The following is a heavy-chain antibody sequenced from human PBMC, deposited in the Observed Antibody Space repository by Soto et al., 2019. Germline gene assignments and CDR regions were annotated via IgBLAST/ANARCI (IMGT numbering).Heavy chain of an antibody. CDR2: IFSSGES. D-gene: IGHD3-10*01. V-gene: IGHV3-53*01. CDR3: ARGGIGMVRTFDH. J-gene: IGHJ4*02. CDR1: VFTVSSTY. Sequence: GSLRLSCAASVFTVSSTYMSWVRQAPGKGLEWVSIIFSSGESFYADSVKGRFTISRDSSDNTVYLQMNSLKAEDTAVYYCARGGIGMVRTFDHWGQGTLVTVSS.